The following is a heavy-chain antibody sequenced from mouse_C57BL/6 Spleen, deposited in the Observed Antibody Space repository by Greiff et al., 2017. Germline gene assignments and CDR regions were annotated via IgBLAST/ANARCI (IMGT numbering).Heavy chain of an antibody. CDR2: IDPSDSYT. J-gene: IGHJ2*01. D-gene: IGHD2-2*01. Sequence: VQLQQPGAELVKPGASVKLSCKASGYTFTSYWMQWVKQRPGQGLEWIGEIDPSDSYTNYNQKFKGKATLTVDTSSSTAYMQLSSLTSEDSAVYYCARGGVTPFDYWGQGTTLTVSA. CDR1: GYTFTSYW. V-gene: IGHV1-50*01. CDR3: ARGGVTPFDY.